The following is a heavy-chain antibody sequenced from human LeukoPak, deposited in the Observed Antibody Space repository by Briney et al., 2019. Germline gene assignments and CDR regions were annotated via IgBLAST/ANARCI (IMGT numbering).Heavy chain of an antibody. CDR2: IKQDGSEK. CDR1: GFTFSRYW. D-gene: IGHD5-12*01. V-gene: IGHV3-7*01. J-gene: IGHJ4*02. Sequence: PGGSLRLSCAASGFTFSRYWMSWVRQAPGKGLEWVANIKQDGSEKYYVDSVKGRFTISRDNAKNSLYLQMNSLRAEDTAVYYCARLYSGYDYFDYWGQGTLVTVSS. CDR3: ARLYSGYDYFDY.